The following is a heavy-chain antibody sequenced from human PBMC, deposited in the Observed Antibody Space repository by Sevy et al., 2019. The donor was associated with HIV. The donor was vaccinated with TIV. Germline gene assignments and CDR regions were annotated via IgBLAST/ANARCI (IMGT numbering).Heavy chain of an antibody. J-gene: IGHJ6*03. CDR1: GYSISSGYY. D-gene: IGHD1-26*01. CDR3: ARHARNRDIVGATTGYYYYMDV. V-gene: IGHV4-38-2*01. CDR2: IYHSGST. Sequence: SETLSLTCAVSGYSISSGYYWGWIRQPPGKGLEWIGSIYHSGSTYYNPSLKSRVTISVDTSKNQFSLKLSSVTAADTAVYYCARHARNRDIVGATTGYYYYMDVWGKGTTVTVSS.